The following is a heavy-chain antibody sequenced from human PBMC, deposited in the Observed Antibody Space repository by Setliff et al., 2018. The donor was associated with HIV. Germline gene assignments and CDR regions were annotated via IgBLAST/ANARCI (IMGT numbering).Heavy chain of an antibody. Sequence: SETLSLTCAVSGDSIGSRGCWSWLRQSLQEEVEWIGEICNAVATNFNPFLRGGVSISQDWSRNQFSLRVTSVTAADTAVYDCARNYGWSLGYWGQGALVTVAS. CDR3: ARNYGWSLGY. CDR2: ICNAVAT. J-gene: IGHJ4*02. CDR1: GDSIGSRGC. V-gene: IGHV4-4*02. D-gene: IGHD2-15*01.